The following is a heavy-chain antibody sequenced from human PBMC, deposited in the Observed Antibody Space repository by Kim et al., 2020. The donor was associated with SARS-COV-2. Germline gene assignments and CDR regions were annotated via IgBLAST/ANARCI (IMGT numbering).Heavy chain of an antibody. D-gene: IGHD6-19*01. CDR2: IWYDGSNK. J-gene: IGHJ4*02. CDR3: ARDLSSVAGPIDY. Sequence: GGSLRLSCAASGFTFSSYGMHWVRQAPGKGLEWVAVIWYDGSNKYYADPVKGRFTISRDNSKNTLYLQMNSLRAEDAAVYYCARDLSSVAGPIDYWGQGTLVTVSS. V-gene: IGHV3-33*01. CDR1: GFTFSSYG.